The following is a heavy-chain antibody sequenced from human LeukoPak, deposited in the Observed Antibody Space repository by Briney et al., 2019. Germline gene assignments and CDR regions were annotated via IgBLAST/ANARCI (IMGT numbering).Heavy chain of an antibody. J-gene: IGHJ6*03. CDR3: ARIPSFWSGYYFDYYYMDV. CDR2: ISAYNGNT. V-gene: IGHV1-18*01. Sequence: ASVKVSCKASGYTFTSYGISWVRQAPEQGLEWMGWISAYNGNTNSAQKLQGRVTMTTDTSTSTAYMELRSLRSDDTAVYYCARIPSFWSGYYFDYYYMDVWGKGTTVTVSS. D-gene: IGHD3-3*01. CDR1: GYTFTSYG.